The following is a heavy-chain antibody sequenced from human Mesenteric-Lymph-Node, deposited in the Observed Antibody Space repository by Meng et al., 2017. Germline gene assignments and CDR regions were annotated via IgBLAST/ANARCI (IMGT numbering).Heavy chain of an antibody. CDR3: ARGDSDYGHDSFDI. V-gene: IGHV3-30*14. Sequence: GESLKISCTASGFTFGDYAMSWVRQAPGKGLEWVAVISYDGSNKYYADSVKGRFTISRDNSKNMVYLQMSRLGTEDTAVYYCARGDSDYGHDSFDIWGQGTMVTVSS. J-gene: IGHJ3*02. CDR1: GFTFGDYA. D-gene: IGHD4-17*01. CDR2: ISYDGSNK.